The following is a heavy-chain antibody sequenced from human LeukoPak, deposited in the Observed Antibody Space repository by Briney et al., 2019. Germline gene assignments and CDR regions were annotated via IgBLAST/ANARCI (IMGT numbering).Heavy chain of an antibody. Sequence: PSETLSLTCTVSGGSIYGYYWSWVRQPPGKGLEWIGYIYYSGSTNYNPSLKSRVTISVDTSKNQFSLKLSSVTAADTAVYYCARGYSSSSEPFDYWGQGTLVTVSS. CDR2: IYYSGST. V-gene: IGHV4-59*01. CDR3: ARGYSSSSEPFDY. J-gene: IGHJ4*02. CDR1: GGSIYGYY. D-gene: IGHD6-6*01.